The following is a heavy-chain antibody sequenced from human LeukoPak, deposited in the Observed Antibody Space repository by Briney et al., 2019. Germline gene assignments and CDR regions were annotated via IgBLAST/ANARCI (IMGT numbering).Heavy chain of an antibody. CDR2: TYYRSKLYN. CDR1: GDSFSSNSAA. D-gene: IGHD6-13*01. Sequence: SQTLSLTCAISGDSFSSNSAAWNWIRQSQSRGLEWLGRTYYRSKLYNDYAVSVKSRISINPDTSKNQFSLQLNSVTPEDTAVYYCAREEEDRSSWTSFDYWGQGTLVTVSS. J-gene: IGHJ4*02. V-gene: IGHV6-1*01. CDR3: AREEEDRSSWTSFDY.